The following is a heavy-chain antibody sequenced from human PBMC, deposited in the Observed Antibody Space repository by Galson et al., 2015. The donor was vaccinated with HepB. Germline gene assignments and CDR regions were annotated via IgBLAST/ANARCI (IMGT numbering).Heavy chain of an antibody. V-gene: IGHV4-39*01. CDR2: IFYSGTT. CDR3: ARFFNYDILTGLTSNWFDP. J-gene: IGHJ5*02. Sequence: TLSLTCTVSGGSIRSVNYYWGWIRQPPGKGLEWVGSIFYSGTTYYNPSLQSRVTMSVATSKNQFSLKLNSVTAADTAVYFCARFFNYDILTGLTSNWFDPWGQGTLVTVSS. D-gene: IGHD3-9*01. CDR1: GGSIRSVNYY.